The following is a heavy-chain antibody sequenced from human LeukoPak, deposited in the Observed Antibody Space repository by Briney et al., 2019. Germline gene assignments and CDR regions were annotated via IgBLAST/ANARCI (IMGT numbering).Heavy chain of an antibody. J-gene: IGHJ4*02. CDR3: ARGPHYDFLTGYYSSHFDY. CDR1: GYSFTSYW. CDR2: IYPGDSDT. Sequence: KISCKGPGYSFTSYWIGWVRQMPGKGLEWMGVIYPGDSDTRYSPSFQGQVTISVDKSTSTAYLQWISLRASDTAMYYCARGPHYDFLTGYYSSHFDYWGQGTLVSVSS. D-gene: IGHD3-9*01. V-gene: IGHV5-51*01.